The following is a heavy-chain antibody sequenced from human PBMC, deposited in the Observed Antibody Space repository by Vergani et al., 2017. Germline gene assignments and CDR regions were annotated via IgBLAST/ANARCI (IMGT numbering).Heavy chain of an antibody. Sequence: QVQLVQSGAEVKKPGASVKVSCKASGYTFTGYYMHWVRQAPGQGLEWMGWINPNSGGTNYAQKFQGRVTMTRDTSISTAYMELSRLRSDDTAVYYCTRGWSGYSTSWFFDNWGQGTLVTVSS. CDR2: INPNSGGT. CDR1: GYTFTGYY. V-gene: IGHV1-2*02. J-gene: IGHJ4*02. CDR3: TRGWSGYSTSWFFDN. D-gene: IGHD6-13*01.